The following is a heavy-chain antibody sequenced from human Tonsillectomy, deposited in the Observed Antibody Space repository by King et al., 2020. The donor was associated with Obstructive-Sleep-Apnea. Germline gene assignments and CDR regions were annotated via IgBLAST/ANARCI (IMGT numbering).Heavy chain of an antibody. CDR3: AGDQPGKEMATLSVGVINLFDY. CDR1: GFTFSSYA. J-gene: IGHJ4*02. V-gene: IGHV3-30-3*01. D-gene: IGHD5-24*01. CDR2: ISYDRSNK. Sequence: VQLVESGGGVVQPGRSLRLSCAASGFTFSSYAMHWVRQAPGKGLEWVAVISYDRSNKYYADSVKGRFTISRDNSKNTLYLQMNSLRAEDTAVYYCAGDQPGKEMATLSVGVINLFDYRGQGTLVTVSS.